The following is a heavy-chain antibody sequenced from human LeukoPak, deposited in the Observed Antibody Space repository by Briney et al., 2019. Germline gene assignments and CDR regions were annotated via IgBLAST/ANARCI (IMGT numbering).Heavy chain of an antibody. CDR3: ARDRAAAAENGWFDP. V-gene: IGHV1-18*01. CDR1: GYTFTSYG. D-gene: IGHD6-13*01. Sequence: ASVKVSCKASGYTFTSYGISWVRQAPGQGLEWMGWISAYNGNTNYAQKLQGRVTMTTDTSTSTAYMELRSLRSDDTAVYYCARDRAAAAENGWFDPWGQGTLVTVSS. CDR2: ISAYNGNT. J-gene: IGHJ5*02.